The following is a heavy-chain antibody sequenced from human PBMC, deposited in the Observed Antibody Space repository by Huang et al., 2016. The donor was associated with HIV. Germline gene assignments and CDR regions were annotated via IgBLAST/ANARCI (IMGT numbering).Heavy chain of an antibody. CDR2: IRSKAYGGGA. CDR1: GFTFGDYT. D-gene: IGHD6-13*01. Sequence: DVQLVESGGTLVQPGRSLRLSCATSGFTFGDYTMAWLRQAPGKGLGWVGLIRSKAYGGGAEYAAFVKGTLTTSRDYSKSIASLQLNSLMAATTGIYGCTRGRAKGCSFDYWRQGTLVTVSS. CDR3: TRGRAKGCSFDY. V-gene: IGHV3-49*03. J-gene: IGHJ4*02.